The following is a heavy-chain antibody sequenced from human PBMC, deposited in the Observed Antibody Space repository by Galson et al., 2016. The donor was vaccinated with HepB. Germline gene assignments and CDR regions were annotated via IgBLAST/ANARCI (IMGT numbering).Heavy chain of an antibody. CDR3: ARMYFDFWSGKPNLGLYYFDY. CDR1: GFTFSTNW. V-gene: IGHV3-7*01. CDR2: IKEDGSDK. Sequence: SLRLSCAASGFTFSTNWMTWVRQAPGKGLEWVADIKEDGSDKHYVDSAKGRFTISRDNAKNSLYLQMNSLRVEDTAVYYCARMYFDFWSGKPNLGLYYFDYWGQGTLVTVSS. J-gene: IGHJ4*02. D-gene: IGHD3-3*01.